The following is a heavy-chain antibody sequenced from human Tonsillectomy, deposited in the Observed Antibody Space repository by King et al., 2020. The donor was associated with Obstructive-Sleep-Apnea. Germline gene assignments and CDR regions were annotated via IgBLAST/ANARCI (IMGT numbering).Heavy chain of an antibody. CDR1: GFTFSSYA. D-gene: IGHD2-2*01. CDR3: AKDAVVVVPAAMAYDWFDP. V-gene: IGHV3-23*04. J-gene: IGHJ5*02. Sequence: VQLVESGGGLVQPGGSLRLSCAASGFTFSSYAMSWVRQAPGKGLEWVSVISAGGGSTYYADSVKGRFTISRDNSKNTLFLQRNSLSAEDTAVYYCAKDAVVVVPAAMAYDWFDPWGQGTLVTVSS. CDR2: ISAGGGST.